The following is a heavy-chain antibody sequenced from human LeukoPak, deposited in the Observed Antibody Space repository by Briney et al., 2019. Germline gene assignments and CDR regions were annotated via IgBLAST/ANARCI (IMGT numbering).Heavy chain of an antibody. Sequence: GGSLRLSCAASGFTLSNSAMTWVRQAPGKGLEWVSGIDTKGTRTYYADSVKGRFTISRDNSKNTLYLQMSSLRADDTAVYYCSKKGQSEDYGKPGWGQGTLVTVSS. CDR2: IDTKGTRT. J-gene: IGHJ4*02. V-gene: IGHV3-23*05. CDR1: GFTLSNSA. CDR3: SKKGQSEDYGKPG. D-gene: IGHD4-17*01.